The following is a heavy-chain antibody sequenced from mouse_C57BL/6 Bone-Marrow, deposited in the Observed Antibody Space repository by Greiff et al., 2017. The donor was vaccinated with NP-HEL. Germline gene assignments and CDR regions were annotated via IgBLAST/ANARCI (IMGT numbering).Heavy chain of an antibody. D-gene: IGHD1-1*01. Sequence: EVQRVESGGGLVQSGRSLRLSCATSGFTFSDFYMEWVRQAPGKGLEWIAASRNKANDYTTEYSASVKGRFIVSRDTSQSILYLQMNALRAEDTAIYYCARDGDYYGSPFAYWGQGTLVTVSA. CDR2: SRNKANDYTT. J-gene: IGHJ3*01. V-gene: IGHV7-1*01. CDR1: GFTFSDFY. CDR3: ARDGDYYGSPFAY.